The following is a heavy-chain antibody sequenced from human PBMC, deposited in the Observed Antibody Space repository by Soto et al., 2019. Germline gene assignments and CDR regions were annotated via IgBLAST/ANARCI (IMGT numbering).Heavy chain of an antibody. V-gene: IGHV1-69*13. Sequence: ASVKVSCKASGCTFSSYAISWVRQAPGQGLEWMGGIIPIFGTANYAQKFQGRVTITADESTSTAYMELSSLRSEDTAVYYCARDQGTFWSGYYTPLGYYYYGMDVWGQGTTVTVSS. D-gene: IGHD3-3*01. CDR1: GCTFSSYA. J-gene: IGHJ6*02. CDR3: ARDQGTFWSGYYTPLGYYYYGMDV. CDR2: IIPIFGTA.